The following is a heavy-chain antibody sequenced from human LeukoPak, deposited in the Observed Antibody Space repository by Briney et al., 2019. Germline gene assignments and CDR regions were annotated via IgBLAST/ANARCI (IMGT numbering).Heavy chain of an antibody. V-gene: IGHV3-53*01. CDR3: AKDAYSYGSEHDY. Sequence: GGSLRLSCAASGFTVSSNYMSWVRQAPGKGLEWVSLIYSDGSTFYADSVKGRFTISRDNSKNTLYLQMNSLRAEDTAVYYCAKDAYSYGSEHDYWGQGTLVTVSS. CDR2: IYSDGST. J-gene: IGHJ4*02. D-gene: IGHD5-18*01. CDR1: GFTVSSNY.